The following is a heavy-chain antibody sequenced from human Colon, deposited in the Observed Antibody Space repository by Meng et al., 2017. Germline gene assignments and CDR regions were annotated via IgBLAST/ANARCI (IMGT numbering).Heavy chain of an antibody. CDR3: ARAPTYSSGTWYDWYVDL. CDR1: GGSISSYY. V-gene: IGHV4-59*01. J-gene: IGHJ2*01. D-gene: IGHD6-19*01. CDR2: IYYSGST. Sequence: HVQLQESGPGLVKPSETLSLTCTVSGGSISSYYWSWIRQTPGKGLEWIGYIYYSGSTSYNPSLKSRVTISLATSKNQFSLKLRSVTAADTAVYYCARAPTYSSGTWYDWYVDLWGRGTLVTVSS.